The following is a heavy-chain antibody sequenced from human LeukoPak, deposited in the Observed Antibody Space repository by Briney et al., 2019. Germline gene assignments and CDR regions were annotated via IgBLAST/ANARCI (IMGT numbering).Heavy chain of an antibody. D-gene: IGHD4-23*01. V-gene: IGHV3-33*01. Sequence: GGSLRLSCAASGFTFSSYGMHWVRQAPGKGLEWVAVIWYDGSNKYYADSVKGRFTISRDNSKNTLYLQMNSLRAEDTAVYYCARDLGGGNAFDYWGQGTPVTVSS. CDR1: GFTFSSYG. CDR3: ARDLGGGNAFDY. CDR2: IWYDGSNK. J-gene: IGHJ4*02.